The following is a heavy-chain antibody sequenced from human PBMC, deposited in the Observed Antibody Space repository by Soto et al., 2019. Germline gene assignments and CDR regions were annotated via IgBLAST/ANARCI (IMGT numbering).Heavy chain of an antibody. CDR2: VYYSGST. CDR3: GRLEGLATISYYFDY. V-gene: IGHV4-39*01. J-gene: IGHJ4*02. Sequence: QLQLQESGPGLVKPSETLSLTCTVSGGSVSSSSYYWGWVHQPPGKGLEWIGSVYYSGSTYYNPSLVSRVTISVDKSKNQFSLKLMSLSAADTAVYYCGRLEGLATISYYFDYWGQGALVTVSS. CDR1: GGSVSSSSYY. D-gene: IGHD3-9*01.